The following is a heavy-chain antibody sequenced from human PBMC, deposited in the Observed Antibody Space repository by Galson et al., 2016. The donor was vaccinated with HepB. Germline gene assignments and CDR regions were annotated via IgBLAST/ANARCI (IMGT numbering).Heavy chain of an antibody. Sequence: SVKVSCKASGGTFSSYAISWVRQAPGQGLEWMGGIIPIFGTANYAQKFQGRVTITADESTSTAYMELSSLRSEDTAVYYCARAVKQRITIFGVVVNAFDIWGQGTMVTVSS. CDR2: IIPIFGTA. V-gene: IGHV1-69*13. CDR3: ARAVKQRITIFGVVVNAFDI. D-gene: IGHD3-3*01. CDR1: GGTFSSYA. J-gene: IGHJ3*02.